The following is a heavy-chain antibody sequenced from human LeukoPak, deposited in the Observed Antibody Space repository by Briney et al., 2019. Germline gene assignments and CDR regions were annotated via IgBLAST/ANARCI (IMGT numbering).Heavy chain of an antibody. CDR3: ASEGRITMVRGVIMGVQH. D-gene: IGHD3-10*01. V-gene: IGHV4-30-4*01. Sequence: PSQTLSLTCTVSGGSISSGDYYWSWIRQPPGKGLEWIGYIYYSGSTYYNPSLKSRVTISVDTSKNQFSLKPSSVTAADTAVYYCASEGRITMVRGVIMGVQHWGQGTLVTVSS. CDR1: GGSISSGDYY. CDR2: IYYSGST. J-gene: IGHJ1*01.